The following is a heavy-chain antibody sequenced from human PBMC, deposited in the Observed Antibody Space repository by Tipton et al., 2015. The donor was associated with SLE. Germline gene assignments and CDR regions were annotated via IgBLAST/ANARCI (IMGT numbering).Heavy chain of an antibody. D-gene: IGHD6-13*01. CDR2: IYYSGST. Sequence: TLSLTCTVSGGSISSSSYYWGWIRHPPGKGLEWIGSIYYSGSTYYNPSLKSRVTISVDTSKNQFSLKLSSVTAADTAVYYCARSLIAAAGTVWFDPWGQGTLVTVSS. J-gene: IGHJ5*02. V-gene: IGHV4-39*07. CDR1: GGSISSSSYY. CDR3: ARSLIAAAGTVWFDP.